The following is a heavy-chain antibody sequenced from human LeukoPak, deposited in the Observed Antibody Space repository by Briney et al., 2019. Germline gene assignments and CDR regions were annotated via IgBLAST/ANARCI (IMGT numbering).Heavy chain of an antibody. V-gene: IGHV1-2*02. J-gene: IGHJ4*02. Sequence: ASVKLSCKASGYTFTGYYMHWVRQAPGQGLEWMGWINPNSGGTNYAQKFQGRVTMTRDTSISTAYMELSRLRSDDTAVYYCASPDDSSGYYYRRWGQGTLVPVS. D-gene: IGHD3-22*01. CDR2: INPNSGGT. CDR3: ASPDDSSGYYYRR. CDR1: GYTFTGYY.